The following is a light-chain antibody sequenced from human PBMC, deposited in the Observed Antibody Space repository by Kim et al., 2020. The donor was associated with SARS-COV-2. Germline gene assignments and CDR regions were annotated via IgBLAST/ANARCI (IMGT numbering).Light chain of an antibody. Sequence: ASVQRTFTLAGGHSNDAVAWHQQQPGKGPRYLMKLNSDGGHSKGDGIPDRFSGSSSGAEHYLTISSLQSEDEAVYYCQTWGTGIRVFGGGTQLTVL. CDR2: LNSDGGH. CDR1: GGHSNDA. CDR3: QTWGTGIRV. V-gene: IGLV4-69*02. J-gene: IGLJ3*02.